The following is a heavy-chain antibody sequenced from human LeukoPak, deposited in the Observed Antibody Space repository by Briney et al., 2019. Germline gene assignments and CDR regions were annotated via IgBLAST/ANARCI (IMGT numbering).Heavy chain of an antibody. Sequence: KPGGSLRLSCAASGYTFTSYAMHWVRQAPGQRLEWMGWINAGNGNTKYSQKFQGRVTITRDTSASTAYMELSSLRSEDTAVYYCAREYYDSSGYYSYHFDYWGQGTLVTVSS. CDR1: GYTFTSYA. V-gene: IGHV1-3*01. J-gene: IGHJ4*02. CDR3: AREYYDSSGYYSYHFDY. CDR2: INAGNGNT. D-gene: IGHD3-22*01.